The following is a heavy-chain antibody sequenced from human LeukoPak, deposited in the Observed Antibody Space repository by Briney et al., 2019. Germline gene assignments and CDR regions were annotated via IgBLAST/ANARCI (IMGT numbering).Heavy chain of an antibody. CDR3: ARSTAYSWNYPYYYYGMDV. Sequence: SETLSLTCTVSGGSISSYYWSWIRQPAGKGLEWIGRIYTSGSTNYNPSLKSRVTMSVDTSKNQFSLKLSSVTAAGTAVYYCARSTAYSWNYPYYYYGMDVWGQGTTVTVSS. D-gene: IGHD1-7*01. CDR1: GGSISSYY. J-gene: IGHJ6*02. V-gene: IGHV4-4*07. CDR2: IYTSGST.